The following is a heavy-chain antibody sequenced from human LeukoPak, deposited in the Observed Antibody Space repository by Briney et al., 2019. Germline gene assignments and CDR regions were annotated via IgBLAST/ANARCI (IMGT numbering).Heavy chain of an antibody. CDR3: ARAYSSSFPFDF. J-gene: IGHJ4*02. Sequence: PSETLSLTCTVSGVSIRNYYWSWIRQSPGKGLEWIGYIYYSGSTNYNPSLTSRVTISVDMSKSQFSLKLTSVTAADMAMYYCARAYSSSFPFDFWGQGALVTVSS. CDR2: IYYSGST. CDR1: GVSIRNYY. V-gene: IGHV4-59*01. D-gene: IGHD6-6*01.